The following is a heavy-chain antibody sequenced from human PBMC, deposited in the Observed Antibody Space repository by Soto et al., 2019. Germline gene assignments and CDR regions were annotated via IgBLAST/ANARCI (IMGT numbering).Heavy chain of an antibody. V-gene: IGHV3-33*01. Sequence: GGSLRLSCAASGFTFSSYGMHWVRQAPGKGLEWVAVIWYDGSNKYYADSVKGRFTISRDNSKNTLYLQMNSLRAEDTAVYYCARELAYAYYYMDVWGKGTTVTVSS. CDR1: GFTFSSYG. D-gene: IGHD3-3*02. CDR3: ARELAYAYYYMDV. J-gene: IGHJ6*03. CDR2: IWYDGSNK.